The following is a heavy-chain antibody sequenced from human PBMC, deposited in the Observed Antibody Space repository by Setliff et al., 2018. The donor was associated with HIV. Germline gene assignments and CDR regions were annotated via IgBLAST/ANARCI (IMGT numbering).Heavy chain of an antibody. CDR2: FDPEDGET. CDR3: ARWPTTASRYYYYYMDV. D-gene: IGHD4-17*01. CDR1: GYTLTEVS. V-gene: IGHV1-24*01. Sequence: ASVKVSCKVSGYTLTEVSIHWVRQAPGKGLEWKGYFDPEDGETVHAQKFQGRVTMTEDTSTDTAYMELSGLRSDDTAVYYCARWPTTASRYYYYYMDVWGKGTTVTVSS. J-gene: IGHJ6*03.